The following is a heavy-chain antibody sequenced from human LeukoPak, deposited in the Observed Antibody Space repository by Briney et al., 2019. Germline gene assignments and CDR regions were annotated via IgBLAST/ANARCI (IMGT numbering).Heavy chain of an antibody. Sequence: PSETLSLTCAVYGGSFSGYYWSWIRQPPGKGLEWIGEINHSGSTNYNPSLKSRVTISVDTSKNQFSLKLSSVTAADTAVYYCPRDVRWLQFYAFDIWGQGTMVTVSS. V-gene: IGHV4-34*01. J-gene: IGHJ3*02. CDR1: GGSFSGYY. D-gene: IGHD5-24*01. CDR2: INHSGST. CDR3: PRDVRWLQFYAFDI.